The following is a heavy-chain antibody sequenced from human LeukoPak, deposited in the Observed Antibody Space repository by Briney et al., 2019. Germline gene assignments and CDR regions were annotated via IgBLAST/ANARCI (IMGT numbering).Heavy chain of an antibody. Sequence: ASVKVSCKVSGYTLTELSMHWVRQAPGKGLEWMGGFDPEDGETIYAQKFQGRVTMTEDTSTDTAYMELSSLRSEDTAVYYCATDPSLNGDYYYGMDVWGQGTTVTVSS. J-gene: IGHJ6*02. D-gene: IGHD2-8*01. CDR2: FDPEDGET. CDR3: ATDPSLNGDYYYGMDV. CDR1: GYTLTELS. V-gene: IGHV1-24*01.